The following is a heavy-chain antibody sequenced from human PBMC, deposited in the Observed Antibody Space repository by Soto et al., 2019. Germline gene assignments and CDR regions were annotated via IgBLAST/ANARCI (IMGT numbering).Heavy chain of an antibody. CDR2: IWYDGSNK. J-gene: IGHJ4*02. D-gene: IGHD1-26*01. Sequence: GGSLRLSCAASGFTFSSYGMHWVRQAPGKGLEWVAVIWYDGSNKYYADSVKGRFTISRDNSKNTLYLQMNSLRAEDTAVYYCASLGILGGSSREFDYWGQGTLVTVSS. V-gene: IGHV3-33*01. CDR3: ASLGILGGSSREFDY. CDR1: GFTFSSYG.